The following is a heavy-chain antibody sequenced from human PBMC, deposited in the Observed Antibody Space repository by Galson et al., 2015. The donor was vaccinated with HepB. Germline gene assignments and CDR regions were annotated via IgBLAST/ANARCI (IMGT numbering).Heavy chain of an antibody. Sequence: SVKVSCKASGYTFTSYYMHWVRQAPGQGLEWMGIINPSGGSTSYAQKFQGRVTMTRDTSTSTVYMELSSLRSEDTAVYYCARDSEVRGAVASTQGGFDYWGQGTLVTVSS. CDR3: ARDSEVRGAVASTQGGFDY. D-gene: IGHD3-10*01. J-gene: IGHJ4*02. V-gene: IGHV1-46*01. CDR2: INPSGGST. CDR1: GYTFTSYY.